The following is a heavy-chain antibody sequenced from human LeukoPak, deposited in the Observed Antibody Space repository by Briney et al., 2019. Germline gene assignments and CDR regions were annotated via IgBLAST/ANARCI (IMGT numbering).Heavy chain of an antibody. CDR3: ARGPYCSSTSCYLDY. V-gene: IGHV4-4*07. J-gene: IGHJ4*02. CDR1: GGSISRYY. Sequence: PSETLSLTCTVSGGSISRYYWSWIRQPAGKGLEWIGRIYSSGSTNYNPSLKSRVTMSVDTSKNQFSLRLSYVTAADTAVYYCARGPYCSSTSCYLDYWGQGTLVTVSS. D-gene: IGHD2-2*01. CDR2: IYSSGST.